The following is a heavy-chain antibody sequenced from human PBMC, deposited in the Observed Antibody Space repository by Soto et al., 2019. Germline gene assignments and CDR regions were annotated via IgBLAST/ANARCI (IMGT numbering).Heavy chain of an antibody. Sequence: PSETLSLTCTVSGGSISSGDYYWSWIRQPPGKGLEWIGYIYYSGSTYYNPSLKSRVTISVDTSKNQFSLKLSSVTAADTAVYYCAREDFYGSNIFDYWGHGTMVTASS. CDR2: IYYSGST. V-gene: IGHV4-30-4*01. J-gene: IGHJ4*01. CDR1: GGSISSGDYY. D-gene: IGHD3-10*01. CDR3: AREDFYGSNIFDY.